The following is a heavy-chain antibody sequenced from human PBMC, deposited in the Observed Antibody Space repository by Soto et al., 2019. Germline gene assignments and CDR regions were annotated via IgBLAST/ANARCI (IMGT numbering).Heavy chain of an antibody. V-gene: IGHV3-33*01. Sequence: GGSLRLSCAASGFTFSSYGMHWVRQAPGKGLEWVAVIWYDGSNKYYADSVKGRFTISRDNSKNTLYLQMNSLRAEDTAVYYCAREYYDSRERYFDYWGQGTLVTVSS. J-gene: IGHJ4*02. CDR2: IWYDGSNK. CDR3: AREYYDSRERYFDY. D-gene: IGHD3-22*01. CDR1: GFTFSSYG.